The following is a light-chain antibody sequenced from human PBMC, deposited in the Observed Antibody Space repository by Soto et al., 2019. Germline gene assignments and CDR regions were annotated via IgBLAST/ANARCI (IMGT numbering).Light chain of an antibody. CDR3: QQYFNWPKT. J-gene: IGKJ1*01. Sequence: EIVLTQSPGTLSLSPGERATLSCRASQSVSSSYLAWYQQKPGQAPRLLIYGASRRATGIPDRFSGSGSGTDFTLTISRLEPEDLAVYFCQQYFNWPKTFGQGTKVDIK. V-gene: IGKV3-20*01. CDR1: QSVSSSY. CDR2: GAS.